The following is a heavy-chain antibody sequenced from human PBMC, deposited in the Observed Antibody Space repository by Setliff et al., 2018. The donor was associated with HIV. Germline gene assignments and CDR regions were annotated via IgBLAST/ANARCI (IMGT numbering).Heavy chain of an antibody. CDR2: ISSSSSTI. CDR3: ARFVHSSGWYSSSYYYYMDV. J-gene: IGHJ6*03. CDR1: GFTFSSYS. Sequence: GGSLRLSCAASGFTFSSYSMNWVRQAPGKGLEWVSYISSSSSTIYYADSVKGRFTISRDNAKNSLYLQMNSLRAEDTAVYYCARFVHSSGWYSSSYYYYMDVWGKGTTVTVSS. V-gene: IGHV3-48*01. D-gene: IGHD3-22*01.